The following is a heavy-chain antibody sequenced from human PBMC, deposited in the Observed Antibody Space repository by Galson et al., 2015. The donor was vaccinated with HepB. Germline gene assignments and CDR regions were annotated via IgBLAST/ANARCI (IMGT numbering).Heavy chain of an antibody. CDR2: TFYRSKWYT. CDR3: ARVPARRTSVYYYYGMDV. CDR1: GDSVSSNSAA. V-gene: IGHV6-1*01. J-gene: IGHJ6*02. Sequence: CAISGDSVSSNSAAWNWIRQSPSRGLEWLGRTFYRSKWYTDYAVSVKSRITINPHTSKNQFSLQLNSVTPEDTAVYYCARVPARRTSVYYYYGMDVWGHGTTVTVSS. D-gene: IGHD2-2*01.